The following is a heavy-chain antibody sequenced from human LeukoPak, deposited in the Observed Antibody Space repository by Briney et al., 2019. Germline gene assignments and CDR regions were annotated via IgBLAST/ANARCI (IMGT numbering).Heavy chain of an antibody. D-gene: IGHD1-26*01. CDR1: GYTFTDYY. CDR2: IIPNSGGT. CDR3: ARDQSGEWELLSGWWFDP. V-gene: IGHV1-2*02. Sequence: SVKVSCKASGYTFTDYYMHWVRQAPGQGLEWMGWIIPNSGGTNYAQKFQGRVTVTRDMSTSTVYMELSNLRSEDTAVYYCARDQSGEWELLSGWWFDPWGQGTLVTVSS. J-gene: IGHJ5*02.